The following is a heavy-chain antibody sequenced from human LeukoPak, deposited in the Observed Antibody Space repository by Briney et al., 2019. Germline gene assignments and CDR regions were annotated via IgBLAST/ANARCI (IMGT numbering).Heavy chain of an antibody. V-gene: IGHV3-64*01. J-gene: IGHJ6*03. CDR1: EFSVGSNY. CDR3: VTGYYYYYMDV. CDR2: ISSNGGST. Sequence: PGGSLRLSCAASEFSVGSNYMTWVRQAPGKGLEYVSAISSNGGSTYYANSVKGRFTISRDNSRNTLYLQMGSLRAEDMAVYYCVTGYYYYYMDVWGKGTTVTVSS. D-gene: IGHD2-8*02.